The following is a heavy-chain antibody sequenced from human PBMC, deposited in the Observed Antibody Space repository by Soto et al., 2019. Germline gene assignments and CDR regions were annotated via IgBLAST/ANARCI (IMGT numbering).Heavy chain of an antibody. Sequence: ASVKISCTASGYTFTIYYMHLVRQAPGQGLEWMGIINPSGGSTSYAQKFQGRVTMTRDTSTSTVYMELSSLRSEDTAVYYCARGRLAGDIDHWGQGTLVTVSS. CDR1: GYTFTIYY. CDR3: ARGRLAGDIDH. V-gene: IGHV1-46*01. J-gene: IGHJ4*02. CDR2: INPSGGST. D-gene: IGHD3-10*01.